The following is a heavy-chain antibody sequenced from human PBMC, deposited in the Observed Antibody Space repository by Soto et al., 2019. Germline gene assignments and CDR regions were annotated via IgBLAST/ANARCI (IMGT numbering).Heavy chain of an antibody. CDR2: ISYEGSHT. J-gene: IGHJ4*02. CDR3: AKEVHCGGGSCSWSEGFDY. V-gene: IGHV3-30*18. Sequence: QVQLVESGGGVVQPGRSLRLSCAASGFIFSRYGMHWVRQAPGKGLEWVAVISYEGSHTYYADSVKGRFTITRDNSKNTLYLQMNSLSPEDTAIYYCAKEVHCGGGSCSWSEGFDYWGQGTLLTVSS. CDR1: GFIFSRYG. D-gene: IGHD2-15*01.